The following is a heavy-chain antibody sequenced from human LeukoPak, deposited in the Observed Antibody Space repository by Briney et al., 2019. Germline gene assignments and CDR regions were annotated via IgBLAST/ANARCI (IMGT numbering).Heavy chain of an antibody. V-gene: IGHV3-30*04. CDR3: TREYTVSSLRRFHI. CDR1: RFTFSSFA. CDR2: ISFDGGNT. D-gene: IGHD2-2*02. Sequence: GGSLRLSCAASRFTFSSFAVHSVRQARGKGLEWVALISFDGGNTLYADSVKGRFIISRHNSKSTLYLQMNSLTTEDTAGYFCTREYTVSSLRRFHIWRPGTLVTVSS. J-gene: IGHJ4*02.